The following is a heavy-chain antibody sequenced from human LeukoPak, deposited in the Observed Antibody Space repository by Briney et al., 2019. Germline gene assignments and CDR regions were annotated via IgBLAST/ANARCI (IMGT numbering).Heavy chain of an antibody. D-gene: IGHD2-15*01. CDR1: GYTFTGYY. CDR3: ARDPYVGYCSGGSCYSDRPKRLFDY. Sequence: GASVKVSCKASGYTFTGYYMHWVRQAPGQGLEWMGWINPNSGGTNYAQKFQGRVTMTRDTSISTAYMELSRLRSDDTAVYYCARDPYVGYCSGGSCYSDRPKRLFDYWGQGTLVTVSS. V-gene: IGHV1-2*02. CDR2: INPNSGGT. J-gene: IGHJ4*02.